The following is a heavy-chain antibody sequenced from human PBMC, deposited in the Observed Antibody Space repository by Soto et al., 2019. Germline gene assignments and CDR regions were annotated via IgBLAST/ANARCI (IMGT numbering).Heavy chain of an antibody. V-gene: IGHV4-59*01. CDR1: GGSISSYY. CDR3: ARGADGDWYFDY. J-gene: IGHJ4*02. CDR2: IYYSGST. Sequence: PSETLSLTCTVSGGSISSYYWSWIRQPPGKGLEWIGYIYYSGSTNYNPSLKSRVTISVDTSKNQFSLKLSSVTAADTAVYYWARGADGDWYFDYWGQGTLVTVSS. D-gene: IGHD4-17*01.